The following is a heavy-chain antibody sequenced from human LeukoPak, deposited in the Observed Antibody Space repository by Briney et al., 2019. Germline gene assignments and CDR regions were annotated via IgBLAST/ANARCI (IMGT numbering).Heavy chain of an antibody. CDR1: GFNFNYYT. V-gene: IGHV3-23*01. J-gene: IGHJ4*02. D-gene: IGHD2-8*01. CDR3: AKDLRPDGVDNFDH. Sequence: PGGSLRLSCAASGFNFNYYTMNWVRQAPGKGLQWVANILASGSPTYYAVSVKGRFIISRDNSKNTVYLQMNSLRVEDTAIYYCAKDLRPDGVDNFDHWGQGILVTVSS. CDR2: ILASGSPT.